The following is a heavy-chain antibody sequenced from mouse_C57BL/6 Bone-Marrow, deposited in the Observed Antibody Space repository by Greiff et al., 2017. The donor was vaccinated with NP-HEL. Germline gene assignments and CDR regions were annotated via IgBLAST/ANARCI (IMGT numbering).Heavy chain of an antibody. J-gene: IGHJ3*01. Sequence: QVQLQQSGPELVKPGASVKLSCKASGYTFTDYYINWVKQRPGQGLEWIGWIFPGSGSTYYNEKFKGKAPLPVDKSSSTAYMLLSSLTSEDSAVYFCARERNYDGYYGGFAYWGQGTLVTVSA. D-gene: IGHD2-3*01. CDR2: IFPGSGST. CDR3: ARERNYDGYYGGFAY. V-gene: IGHV1-75*01. CDR1: GYTFTDYY.